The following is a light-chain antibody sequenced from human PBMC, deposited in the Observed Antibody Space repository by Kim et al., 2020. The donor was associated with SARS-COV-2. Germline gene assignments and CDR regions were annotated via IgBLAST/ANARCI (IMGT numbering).Light chain of an antibody. CDR2: AAS. CDR1: QVLTNY. CDR3: QKYESVPAT. V-gene: IGKV1-27*01. J-gene: IGKJ4*01. Sequence: ASVGDRVTKTGRASQVLTNYLSRYQQKPRKVPNLLVYAASTLQPGVQSRFSGSGYGTYFTLTFTSLHPEDVATYYCQKYESVPATFGGGTKVDIK.